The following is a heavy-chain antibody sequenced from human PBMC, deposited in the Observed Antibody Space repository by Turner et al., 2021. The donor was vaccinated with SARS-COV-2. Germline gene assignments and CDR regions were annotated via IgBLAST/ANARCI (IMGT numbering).Heavy chain of an antibody. V-gene: IGHV3-30*18. Sequence: QVQLVESGGGVVQPGRSLRPSCAAAGFTFSSYGMHWVRQAPGKGLKWVAVISYDGSNKYYADSVKGRFTISRDNSKNTLYLQMNSLRAEDTAVYYCAKVFFSYGYYAVYFDYWGQGTLVTVSS. CDR1: GFTFSSYG. CDR2: ISYDGSNK. CDR3: AKVFFSYGYYAVYFDY. D-gene: IGHD5-18*01. J-gene: IGHJ4*02.